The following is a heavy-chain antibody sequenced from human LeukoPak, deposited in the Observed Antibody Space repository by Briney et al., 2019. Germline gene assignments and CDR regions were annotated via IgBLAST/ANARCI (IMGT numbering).Heavy chain of an antibody. J-gene: IGHJ4*02. CDR2: SLSKDRGQTT. V-gene: IGHV3-15*07. CDR3: TVNVVAAAIGS. Sequence: GALRLSLVGSGFTFNNGWKNRVRPASGKGPELGGRSLSKDRGQTTVYAAPVKGRCIISRDYSKNTLYLQMNSMKTEYTAVYYCTVNVVAAAIGSLGQGTLVTVSS. D-gene: IGHD2-15*01. CDR1: GFTFNNGW.